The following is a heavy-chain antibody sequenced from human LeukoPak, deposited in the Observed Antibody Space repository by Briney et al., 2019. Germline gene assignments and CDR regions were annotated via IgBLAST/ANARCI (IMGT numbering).Heavy chain of an antibody. Sequence: GGSLRLSCAASGFTFSSYGMHWVRQAPGKGLEWVAVISYDGSNKYYADSVKGRFTISRDNSKNTLYLQMNSLRAEDTAVYYCAKGLLRYFDWLSFDAFDIWGQGTMVTVSS. V-gene: IGHV3-30*18. CDR3: AKGLLRYFDWLSFDAFDI. CDR2: ISYDGSNK. J-gene: IGHJ3*02. D-gene: IGHD3-9*01. CDR1: GFTFSSYG.